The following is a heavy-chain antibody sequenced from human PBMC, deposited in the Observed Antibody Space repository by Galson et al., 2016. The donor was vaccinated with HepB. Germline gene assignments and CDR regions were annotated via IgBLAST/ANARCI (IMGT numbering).Heavy chain of an antibody. D-gene: IGHD3-22*01. V-gene: IGHV4-39*01. Sequence: SETLSLTCTVPGGSISSSSYYWGWIRQPPGKGLEWIGSMYYSGSTYYNPSLKSRVTIPVDTSKNQFSLKLSSVTAADTAVYYCARYRIKWFDVFDIWGQGTMVTVSS. CDR3: ARYRIKWFDVFDI. CDR2: MYYSGST. J-gene: IGHJ3*02. CDR1: GGSISSSSYY.